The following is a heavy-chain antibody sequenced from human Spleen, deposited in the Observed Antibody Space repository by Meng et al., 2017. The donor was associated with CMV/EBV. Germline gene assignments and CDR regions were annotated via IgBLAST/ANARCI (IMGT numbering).Heavy chain of an antibody. V-gene: IGHV4-34*01. J-gene: IGHJ4*02. D-gene: IGHD2-21*01. CDR3: SRRPDRIVTFPSRKYYFDY. CDR1: AFSGYY. CDR2: INDGGST. Sequence: AFSGYYWTCIRQPPGKGMEWIGEINDGGSTNYNPSLKSRVTMSVDTSKNQFSLRLTSLTAADTAVYFCSRRPDRIVTFPSRKYYFDYWGQGALVTVSS.